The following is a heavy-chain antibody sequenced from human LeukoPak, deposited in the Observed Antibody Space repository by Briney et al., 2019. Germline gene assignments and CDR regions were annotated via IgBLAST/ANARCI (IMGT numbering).Heavy chain of an antibody. CDR2: ISGSGGST. J-gene: IGHJ6*02. CDR1: GFTFSSYA. CDR3: AKRLNYYDSSGYYFYYYGMDV. Sequence: GGSLRLSCAASGFTFSSYAMSWVRQAPGKGLEWVSAISGSGGSTYYAESVKGRFTISRDNSKNTLYLQMNSLRAEDTAVYYCAKRLNYYDSSGYYFYYYGMDVWGQGTTVTVSS. D-gene: IGHD3-22*01. V-gene: IGHV3-23*01.